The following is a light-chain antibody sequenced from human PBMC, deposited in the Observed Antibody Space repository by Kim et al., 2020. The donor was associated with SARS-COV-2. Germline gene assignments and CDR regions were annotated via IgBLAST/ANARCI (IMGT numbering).Light chain of an antibody. CDR3: QQTYRTPYT. J-gene: IGKJ2*01. Sequence: ASLGARVTIACRASQSVSNYVSWIQQKPGKAPKLLIYAASKLQKGVPSRFSGSESGADFTLTISSLQPEDFATYFCQQTYRTPYTFGGGTKVDIK. CDR2: AAS. CDR1: QSVSNY. V-gene: IGKV1-39*01.